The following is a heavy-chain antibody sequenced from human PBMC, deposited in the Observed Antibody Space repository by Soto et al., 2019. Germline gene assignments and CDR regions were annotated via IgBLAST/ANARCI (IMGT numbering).Heavy chain of an antibody. CDR1: GFTFSSYA. J-gene: IGHJ4*02. CDR2: ISYDGSNK. Sequence: GGSLGLSCAASGFTFSSYAMHWVRQAPGKGLEWVAVISYDGSNKYYADSVKGRFTISRDNSKNTLYLQTNSLRAEDTAVYYCARSLDYWGQGTLVTVSS. CDR3: ARSLDY. V-gene: IGHV3-30-3*01.